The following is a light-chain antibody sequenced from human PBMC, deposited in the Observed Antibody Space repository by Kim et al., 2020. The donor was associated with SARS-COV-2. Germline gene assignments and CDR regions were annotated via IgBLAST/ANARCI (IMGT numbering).Light chain of an antibody. CDR2: RNN. J-gene: IGLJ3*02. CDR1: SSNIGSNY. Sequence: GQRVTISCSGSSSNIGSNYVYWYQQLPGTAPKRLIYRNNQRPSGVPDRFSGSKSGTSASLAISGLRSEDEADYYCAAWDDSLSGPVFGGGTKVTVL. V-gene: IGLV1-47*01. CDR3: AAWDDSLSGPV.